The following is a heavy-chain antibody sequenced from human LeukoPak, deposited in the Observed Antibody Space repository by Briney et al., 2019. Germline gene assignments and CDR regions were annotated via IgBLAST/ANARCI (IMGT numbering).Heavy chain of an antibody. V-gene: IGHV3-30*03. D-gene: IGHD6-19*01. CDR2: ISYDGSNK. J-gene: IGHJ5*02. Sequence: QPGRSLRLSCAASGFTFRSYGMHWVRQAPGKGLEWVAVISYDGSNKYYADSVKGRFTISRDNSKNMLYLQMNSLRAEDTAVYYCARDSSGWYHWFDPWGQGTLVTVSS. CDR1: GFTFRSYG. CDR3: ARDSSGWYHWFDP.